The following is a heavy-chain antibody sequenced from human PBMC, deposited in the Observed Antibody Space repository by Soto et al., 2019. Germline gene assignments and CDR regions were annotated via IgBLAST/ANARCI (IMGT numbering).Heavy chain of an antibody. J-gene: IGHJ5*02. CDR1: GGSISSSTYY. CDR3: AREILTGYYPAGGFDP. V-gene: IGHV4-39*01. CDR2: IYFRGST. Sequence: QLLESGPGLVKPSETLSLTCTVSGGSISSSTYYWGWIRQPPGKGLEWIGSIYFRGSTYYNPSLKSRVTVSVDTSKKQFSRKLTSVTAADTAVYYCAREILTGYYPAGGFDPWGQGTLVTVSS. D-gene: IGHD3-9*01.